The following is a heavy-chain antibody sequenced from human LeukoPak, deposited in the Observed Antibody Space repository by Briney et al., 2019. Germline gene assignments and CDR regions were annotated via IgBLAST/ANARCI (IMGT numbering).Heavy chain of an antibody. V-gene: IGHV3-23*01. D-gene: IGHD3-22*01. CDR3: AKSVGAYYYDTS. CDR2: IGGSGGRT. Sequence: PGGSLRLSCAASGFTFSGSAVSWVRQAPGKGLEWVSAIGGSGGRTYYVDSVRGRFTVSRDNSKSTLYLQMNSLRAEDTAVYYCAKSVGAYYYDTSGGQGTLVTVSS. CDR1: GFTFSGSA. J-gene: IGHJ4*02.